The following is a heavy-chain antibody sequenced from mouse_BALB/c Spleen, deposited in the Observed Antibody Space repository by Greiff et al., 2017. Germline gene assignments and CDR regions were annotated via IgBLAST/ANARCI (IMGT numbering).Heavy chain of an antibody. CDR1: GYTFTDYA. Sequence: QVQLKQSGAELVRPGVSVKISCKGSGYTFTDYAMHWVKQSHAKSLEWIGVISTYYGDASYNQKFKGKATMTVDKSSSTAYMELARLTSEDSAICDGARGDYDGGGYFDYWGQGTTLTVSS. CDR3: ARGDYDGGGYFDY. V-gene: IGHV1S137*01. J-gene: IGHJ2*01. D-gene: IGHD2-4*01. CDR2: ISTYYGDA.